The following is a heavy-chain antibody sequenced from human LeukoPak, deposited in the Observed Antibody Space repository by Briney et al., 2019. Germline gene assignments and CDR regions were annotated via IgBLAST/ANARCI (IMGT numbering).Heavy chain of an antibody. V-gene: IGHV4-30-2*01. D-gene: IGHD3-10*01. J-gene: IGHJ5*02. CDR3: ARGYDRGPPEGWFDP. CDR2: IYHSGST. CDR1: GGSISSGGYS. Sequence: PSETLSLTCAVSGGSISSGGYSWSWIRQPPGKGLEWIGYIYHSGSTYYSPSLKSRVTISVDRSKNQFPLKLSSVTAADTAVYYCARGYDRGPPEGWFDPWGQGTLVTVSS.